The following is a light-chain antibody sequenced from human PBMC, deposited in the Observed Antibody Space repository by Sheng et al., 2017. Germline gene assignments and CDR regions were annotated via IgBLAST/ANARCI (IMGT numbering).Light chain of an antibody. CDR3: QQYRNSPWT. Sequence: EIVLTQSPGTLSLSPGERATLSCRASQRLHDSQLAWYQQRPGQTTRLLIYGASIRATGIPDRFAGSGSGTDFTLTISRVEPEDFAVYYCQQYRNSPWTFGQGTKVEIK. V-gene: IGKV3-20*01. J-gene: IGKJ1*01. CDR1: QRLHDSQ. CDR2: GAS.